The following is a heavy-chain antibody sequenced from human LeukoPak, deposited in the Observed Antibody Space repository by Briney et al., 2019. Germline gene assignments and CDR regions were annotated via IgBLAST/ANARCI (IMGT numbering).Heavy chain of an antibody. Sequence: PGGSLRLSCAASGFTFSSYVMHWVRQAPGKGLEWVSSISGSGSGGSTYYADSVKGRFTISRDNSKNTLYLQMNSLRAEDTAVYYCAKSGYNRFDYWGQGTLVTVSS. V-gene: IGHV3-23*01. CDR3: AKSGYNRFDY. D-gene: IGHD5-24*01. CDR2: ISGSGSGGST. J-gene: IGHJ4*02. CDR1: GFTFSSYV.